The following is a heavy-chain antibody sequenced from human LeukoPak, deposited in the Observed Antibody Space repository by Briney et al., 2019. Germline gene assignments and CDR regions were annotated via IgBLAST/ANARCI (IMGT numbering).Heavy chain of an antibody. V-gene: IGHV4-61*05. CDR2: IYYSGST. CDR3: ARGGAYYYGSSGYYPPFDY. D-gene: IGHD3-22*01. J-gene: IGHJ4*02. CDR1: GGSISSSSYY. Sequence: SETLSLTCTVSGGSISSSSYYWGWIRQPPGEGLEWLGYIYYSGSTNYNPSLKSRVTISVDTSKNQFSLKLYSVTAADTAVYYCARGGAYYYGSSGYYPPFDYWGQGTLVTVSS.